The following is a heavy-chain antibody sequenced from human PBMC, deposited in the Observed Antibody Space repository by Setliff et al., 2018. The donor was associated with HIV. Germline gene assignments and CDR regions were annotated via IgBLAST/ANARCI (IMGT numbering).Heavy chain of an antibody. CDR2: VSYSGTT. Sequence: SKTLSLTCTVSSGSFSSRHYWGWIRQSPGKGLEWIGSVSYSGTTYYNPSLRSRITISVDTSKNQFSLIVSSVTAADTATYYCARHQSGYNFSPFDNWGLGSLVTVS. CDR3: ARHQSGYNFSPFDN. V-gene: IGHV4-39*01. CDR1: SGSFSSRHY. D-gene: IGHD5-12*01. J-gene: IGHJ4*02.